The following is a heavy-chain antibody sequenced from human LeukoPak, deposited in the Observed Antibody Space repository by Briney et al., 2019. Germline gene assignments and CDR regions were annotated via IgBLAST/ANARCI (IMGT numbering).Heavy chain of an antibody. CDR1: GGSITNTGNY. Sequence: SETLSLSCTASGGSITNTGNYWDWIRQPPGKGLEWIGDLYYSGSTHYNPSLKSRVTLSVDTSKNQFYLKLNSVTAADTAVYYCARHTQPGCSGYENHLQIWGQGTMVTVSS. D-gene: IGHD5-12*01. J-gene: IGHJ3*02. CDR3: ARHTQPGCSGYENHLQI. CDR2: LYYSGST. V-gene: IGHV4-39*01.